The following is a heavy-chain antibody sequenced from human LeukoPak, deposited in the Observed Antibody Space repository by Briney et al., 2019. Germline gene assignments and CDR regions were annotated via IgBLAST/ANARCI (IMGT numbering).Heavy chain of an antibody. CDR1: GYTFTSYD. Sequence: ASVKVSCKASGYTFTSYDINWVRQATGQGLEWMGWMNPNSGNTGYAQMFQGRVTFTGNTSISTAYMELSSLRSEDTAVYYCARGPSTTYYYYMDVWGKGTKVTVSS. V-gene: IGHV1-8*03. CDR2: MNPNSGNT. CDR3: ARGPSTTYYYYMDV. J-gene: IGHJ6*03. D-gene: IGHD2/OR15-2a*01.